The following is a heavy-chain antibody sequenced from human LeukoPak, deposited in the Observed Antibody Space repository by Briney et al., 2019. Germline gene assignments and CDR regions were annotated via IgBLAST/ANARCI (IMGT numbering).Heavy chain of an antibody. V-gene: IGHV3-33*01. CDR3: ARAHEYQLPYYFDY. CDR1: GFTFSSYG. D-gene: IGHD2-2*01. CDR2: IWYDGSNK. Sequence: PGGSLRLSCAASGFTFSSYGMHWVRQAPGKGLEWVAVIWYDGSNKCYADSVKGRFTISRDNSKNTLYLQMNSLRAEDTAVYYCARAHEYQLPYYFDYWGQGTLVTVSS. J-gene: IGHJ4*02.